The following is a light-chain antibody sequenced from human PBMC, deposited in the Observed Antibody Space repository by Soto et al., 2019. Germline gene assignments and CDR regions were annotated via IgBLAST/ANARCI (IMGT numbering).Light chain of an antibody. J-gene: IGKJ3*01. Sequence: EIVLTQSPGTLSLSPGERATLSCRASQSVSSSYLAWYQQKPGQAPRLLIYGASSRATGIPDRFSGSGSGTEFTLPISRLEPEDFAVYYCQQYGSSPRITFGPGTKVDIK. CDR3: QQYGSSPRIT. CDR2: GAS. V-gene: IGKV3-20*01. CDR1: QSVSSSY.